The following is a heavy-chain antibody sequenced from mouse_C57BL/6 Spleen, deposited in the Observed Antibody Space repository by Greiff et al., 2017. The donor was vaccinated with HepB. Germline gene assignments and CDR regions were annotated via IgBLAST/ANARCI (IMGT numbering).Heavy chain of an antibody. D-gene: IGHD1-1*01. V-gene: IGHV1-81*01. CDR2: IYPRSGNT. CDR1: GYTFTSYG. CDR3: ARNYGSSYGYWYFDV. Sequence: QVQLQQSGAELARPGASVKLSCKASGYTFTSYGISWVKQRTGQGLEWIGEIYPRSGNTYYNEKLKGKATLTADKSSSTAYMELRSLTSEDSAVYFCARNYGSSYGYWYFDVWGTGTTVTVSS. J-gene: IGHJ1*03.